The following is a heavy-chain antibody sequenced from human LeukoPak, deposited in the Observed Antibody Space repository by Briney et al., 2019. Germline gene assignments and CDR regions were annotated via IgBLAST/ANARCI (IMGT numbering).Heavy chain of an antibody. J-gene: IGHJ4*02. D-gene: IGHD2-15*01. CDR3: AKQIGYCSDGSCYFTS. CDR1: GFTFSNSA. Sequence: GGSLRLSCAASGFTFSNSAMSWVRQATGKGLEWVSAIGSSDANTYYADSVKGRFTISRDNSKNTLYLQMNSLRAEDTAVYYCAKQIGYCSDGSCYFTSWGQGTLVTVSS. CDR2: IGSSDANT. V-gene: IGHV3-23*01.